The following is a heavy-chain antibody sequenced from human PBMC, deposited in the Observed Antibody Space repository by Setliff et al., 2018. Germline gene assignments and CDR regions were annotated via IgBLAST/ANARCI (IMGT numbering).Heavy chain of an antibody. CDR1: GYTLSKYY. CDR3: ARSPYSRRAFDI. Sequence: ASVKVSCKASGYTLSKYYMHWVRQAPGQGLEWMGIINPSGGLTKYAQKFQGRVTMTSDTSTSTVYMELSSVRSEDTAVYYCARSPYSRRAFDIWGQGTMVTVSS. CDR2: INPSGGLT. J-gene: IGHJ3*02. D-gene: IGHD5-12*01. V-gene: IGHV1-46*01.